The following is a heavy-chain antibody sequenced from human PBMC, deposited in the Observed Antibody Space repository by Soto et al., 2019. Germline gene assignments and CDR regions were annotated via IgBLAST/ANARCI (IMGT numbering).Heavy chain of an antibody. Sequence: TSETLSLTCAVYGGSFSGYFWNWVRQPPGKGLEWIGEINHSGSTKYNPSLKSRVTLSVDTSKNQFSLRVFSVTAADTAVYYCARDLSGYYYGMDVWGQGTTVIVS. V-gene: IGHV4-34*01. CDR3: ARDLSGYYYGMDV. J-gene: IGHJ6*02. CDR2: INHSGST. CDR1: GGSFSGYF.